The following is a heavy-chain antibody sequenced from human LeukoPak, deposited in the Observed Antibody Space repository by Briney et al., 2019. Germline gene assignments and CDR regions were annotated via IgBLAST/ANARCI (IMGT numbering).Heavy chain of an antibody. CDR1: GFTFSGSA. D-gene: IGHD3-3*01. CDR2: IRSKANNYAT. J-gene: IGHJ5*02. Sequence: GGSLRLSCAASGFTFSGSAMHWVRQASGKGLEWVGRIRSKANNYATAYAASVKGRFTISRDDSKNTAYLHMNSLKTEDTAVYYCTRFLEWLSDEMNWFDPWGQGTLVTVSS. CDR3: TRFLEWLSDEMNWFDP. V-gene: IGHV3-73*01.